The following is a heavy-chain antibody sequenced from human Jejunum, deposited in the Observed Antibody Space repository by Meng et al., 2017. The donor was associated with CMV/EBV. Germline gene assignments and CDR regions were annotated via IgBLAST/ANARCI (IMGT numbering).Heavy chain of an antibody. CDR1: FTFSDYA. J-gene: IGHJ6*02. D-gene: IGHD3-10*01. CDR2: IRYNGNKK. CDR3: AKVVRSGDYYYGMDV. V-gene: IGHV3-30*02. Sequence: FTFSDYAMHWVRQAPGKGLEWVAFIRYNGNKKFYADSVKGQFTISRDNSNSTLYLQMNSLRAEDTAVYYCAKVVRSGDYYYGMDVWGLGTTVTVSS.